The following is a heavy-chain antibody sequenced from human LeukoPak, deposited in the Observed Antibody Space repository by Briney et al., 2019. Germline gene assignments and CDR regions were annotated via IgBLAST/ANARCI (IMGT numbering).Heavy chain of an antibody. J-gene: IGHJ4*02. Sequence: GASVKVSCKASGYTFTGYYMHWVRQAPGQGLEWMGRINPNNGGTNYAQKFQGRVTMTGDTSISTAYTELNSLRSDDSAVYYCTRESGSYHGNDYWGQGTLVTVSS. CDR1: GYTFTGYY. D-gene: IGHD1-26*01. V-gene: IGHV1-2*06. CDR3: TRESGSYHGNDY. CDR2: INPNNGGT.